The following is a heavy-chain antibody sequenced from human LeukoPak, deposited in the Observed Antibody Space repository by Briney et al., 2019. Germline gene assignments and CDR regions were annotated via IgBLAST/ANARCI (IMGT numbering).Heavy chain of an antibody. CDR3: AKEGYSGYDVGTFDY. CDR1: GFTFSSYG. V-gene: IGHV3-23*01. CDR2: NSGSGGST. D-gene: IGHD5-12*01. Sequence: PGGSLRLSCAASGFTFSSYGMSWVRQAPGKGLEWVSANSGSGGSTYYADSVKGRFIISRDNSKNMLYLQMNSLRAEDTAVYYCAKEGYSGYDVGTFDYWGQGTLVTVSS. J-gene: IGHJ4*02.